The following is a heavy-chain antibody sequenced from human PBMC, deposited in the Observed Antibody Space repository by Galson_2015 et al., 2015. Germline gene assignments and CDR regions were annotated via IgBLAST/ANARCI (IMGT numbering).Heavy chain of an antibody. J-gene: IGHJ4*02. Sequence: SCKASGYTFTSYDINWVRQATGQGLEWMGWMNPNSGNTGYAQMFQGRVTMTRNTSISTAYMELSSLRSEDTAVYYCARSPYDSSGYYSVWGQGTLVTVSS. D-gene: IGHD3-22*01. V-gene: IGHV1-8*01. CDR3: ARSPYDSSGYYSV. CDR2: MNPNSGNT. CDR1: GYTFTSYD.